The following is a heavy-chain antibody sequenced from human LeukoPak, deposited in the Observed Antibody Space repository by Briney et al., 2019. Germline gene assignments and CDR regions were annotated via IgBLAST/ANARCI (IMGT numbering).Heavy chain of an antibody. J-gene: IGHJ4*02. D-gene: IGHD6-19*01. CDR3: ASAIKGLAFDN. CDR1: GGSISSYY. CDR2: FYNSGST. Sequence: SETLSLTCTVSGGSISSYYWSWIRQPPGKGLEWIGCFYNSGSTDYNPSLKSRVTVSVDTSKNQFSLKLTSVTAADTAVYYCASAIKGLAFDNWGQGTLVTVSS. V-gene: IGHV4-59*01.